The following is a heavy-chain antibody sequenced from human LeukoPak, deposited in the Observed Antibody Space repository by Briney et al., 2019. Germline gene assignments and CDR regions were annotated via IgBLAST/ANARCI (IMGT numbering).Heavy chain of an antibody. CDR1: GFTFSSYA. Sequence: PGGSLRLSCAASGFTFSSYAMSWVRQAPGKGLEWVSAISGSGGSTYYADSVKGRFTISRDNAKNSLYLQMNSLRAEDTAVYHCARRSGYPDYWGQGTLVTVSS. CDR2: ISGSGGST. V-gene: IGHV3-23*01. CDR3: ARRSGYPDY. J-gene: IGHJ4*02. D-gene: IGHD5-12*01.